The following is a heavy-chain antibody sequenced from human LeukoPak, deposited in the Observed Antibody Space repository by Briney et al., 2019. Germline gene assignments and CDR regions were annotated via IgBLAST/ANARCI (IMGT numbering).Heavy chain of an antibody. CDR1: GYTYTSYA. V-gene: IGHV1-3*01. D-gene: IGHD6-19*01. J-gene: IGHJ4*02. Sequence: ASVKVSCKASGYTYTSYAMHWVRQATGQRREWMGWINAGNGNTKYSQKFQGRVTITRDTSASTAYMELSSLRSEDTAVYYCARSGGPIAGAATFDYWGQGTLVTVSS. CDR2: INAGNGNT. CDR3: ARSGGPIAGAATFDY.